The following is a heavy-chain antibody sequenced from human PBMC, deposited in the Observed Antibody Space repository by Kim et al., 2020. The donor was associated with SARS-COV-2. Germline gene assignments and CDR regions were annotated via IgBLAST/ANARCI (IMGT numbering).Heavy chain of an antibody. J-gene: IGHJ3*02. CDR3: SIGDNSKAGGRGLDAFDI. CDR2: ISYSGRT. CDR1: GGSISGGERY. D-gene: IGHD1-20*01. V-gene: IGHV4-30-4*01. Sequence: SETLSLTCTVSGGSISGGERYWTWVRQSPGKGLEWIGYISYSGRTSYNPSLKSRATISVDTSKNQFSLRLSSVSAADTALYYCSIGDNSKAGGRGLDAFDIWGQGTRVTVSS.